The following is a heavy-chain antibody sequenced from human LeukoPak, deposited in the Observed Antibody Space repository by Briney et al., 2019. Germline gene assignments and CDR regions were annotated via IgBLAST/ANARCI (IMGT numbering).Heavy chain of an antibody. CDR2: IREDGGEI. CDR1: GFTFGTYW. Sequence: GGSLRLSCAASGFTFGTYWMGWVRQAPRKGLEWVANIREDGGEIYYVNSVKGRFTISRDNAKNSLYLQMSSLRAEDTAVYYCARGVYGLDLWGQGTLVTVSS. D-gene: IGHD4-17*01. J-gene: IGHJ5*02. V-gene: IGHV3-7*01. CDR3: ARGVYGLDL.